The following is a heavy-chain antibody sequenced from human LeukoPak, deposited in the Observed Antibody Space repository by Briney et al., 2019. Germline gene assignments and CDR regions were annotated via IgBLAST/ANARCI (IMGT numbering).Heavy chain of an antibody. CDR3: ARDGQFITGTTDY. J-gene: IGHJ4*02. CDR1: GFTFSSYE. D-gene: IGHD1-7*01. Sequence: GGSLRLSCAASGFTFSSYEMNWVRQAPGKGLEWVSYISSSGSTIYYADSVKGRFTIPRDNAKNSLYLQMNSLRAEDTAVYYCARDGQFITGTTDYWGQGTLVTVSS. V-gene: IGHV3-48*03. CDR2: ISSSGSTI.